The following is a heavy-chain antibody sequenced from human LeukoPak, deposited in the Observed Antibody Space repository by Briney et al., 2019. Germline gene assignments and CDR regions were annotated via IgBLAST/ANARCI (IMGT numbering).Heavy chain of an antibody. CDR3: ARVLSDADAFDI. J-gene: IGHJ3*02. CDR2: IYYSGST. Sequence: SETLSLTCTVSGGSISDYHWSWIRQPPGKGLEWIGYIYYSGSTNYNPSLKSRVTISVDTSKNQFSLKLSSVTAADTAVYYCARVLSDADAFDIWGQGTMVTVSS. CDR1: GGSISDYH. V-gene: IGHV4-59*01.